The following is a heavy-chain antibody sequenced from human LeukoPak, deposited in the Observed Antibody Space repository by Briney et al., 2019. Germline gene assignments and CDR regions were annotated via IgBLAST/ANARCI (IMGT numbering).Heavy chain of an antibody. Sequence: QPGGSLRLSCGASGFSFSTYGMHWVRQAPGKGLEWVAFIRYDGSNKFYGDSVKGRFTISRDNSKNTLYLQMNSLRAEDTAVYYCARALYNHGWFPDYFDSWGQGTLVTVSS. CDR2: IRYDGSNK. V-gene: IGHV3-30*02. D-gene: IGHD6-19*01. CDR3: ARALYNHGWFPDYFDS. J-gene: IGHJ4*02. CDR1: GFSFSTYG.